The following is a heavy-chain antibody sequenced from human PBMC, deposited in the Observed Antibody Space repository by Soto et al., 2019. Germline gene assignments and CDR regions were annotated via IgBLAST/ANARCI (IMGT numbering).Heavy chain of an antibody. CDR1: GYNFAGYW. J-gene: IGHJ4*02. D-gene: IGHD3-3*01. CDR2: IYPSDSDT. Sequence: VEYLKLSCKGAGYNFAGYWIAWVLQMPGKGLELMGIIYPSDSDTRYRPSFQGQVTISADKSISSAYLQWSSLRASDTAMYYCARGGVSTRTFDYWGQGTPVTVSS. V-gene: IGHV5-51*01. CDR3: ARGGVSTRTFDY.